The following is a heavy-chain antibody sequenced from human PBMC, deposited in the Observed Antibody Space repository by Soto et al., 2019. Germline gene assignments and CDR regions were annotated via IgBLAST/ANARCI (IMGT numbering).Heavy chain of an antibody. CDR2: IWYDGSYK. CDR1: GFTFNNYG. V-gene: IGHV3-33*01. D-gene: IGHD1-7*01. J-gene: IGHJ4*02. CDR3: ASGNWNYGYFAY. Sequence: QVQLVESGGGVVQPGRSLRLSCAASGFTFNNYGMHWVRQAPGKGLEWVAVIWYDGSYKYNADSVKGRFTISRDTSKNTLYLQMNSLRGDGTAGYHGASGNWNYGYFAYWGQGTLVTVFS.